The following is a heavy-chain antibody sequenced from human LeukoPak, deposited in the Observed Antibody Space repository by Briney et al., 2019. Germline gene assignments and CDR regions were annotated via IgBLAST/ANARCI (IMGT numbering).Heavy chain of an antibody. V-gene: IGHV3-7*04. CDR3: ARELAVASFDY. J-gene: IGHJ4*02. CDR2: IKQDGSEK. D-gene: IGHD6-19*01. CDR1: GFTFNSYW. Sequence: GGSLRLSCAASGFTFNSYWMSWVRQAPGKGLEWVANIKQDGSEKYYVDSVKGRFTISRDNTKNSLYLQMNSLRAEDTAVYYCARELAVASFDYWGQGTLVTVSS.